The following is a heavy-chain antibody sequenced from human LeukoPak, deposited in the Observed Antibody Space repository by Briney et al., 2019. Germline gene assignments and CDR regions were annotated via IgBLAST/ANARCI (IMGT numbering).Heavy chain of an antibody. Sequence: NAGGSLRLSCAASGFTFSSYSMNWVRQAPGKGLEWVSSISSSSSYIYYADSVKGRFTISRDNAKNSLYLQMNSLRAEDTAVYYCARGVVPAAIGDYYYMDVWGKGATVTVSS. CDR1: GFTFSSYS. D-gene: IGHD2-2*02. CDR3: ARGVVPAAIGDYYYMDV. J-gene: IGHJ6*03. CDR2: ISSSSSYI. V-gene: IGHV3-21*01.